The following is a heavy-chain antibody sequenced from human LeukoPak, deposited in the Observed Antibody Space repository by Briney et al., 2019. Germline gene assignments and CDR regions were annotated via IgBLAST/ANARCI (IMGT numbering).Heavy chain of an antibody. CDR1: GGTFSNYA. J-gene: IGHJ4*02. Sequence: SVKVSCKASGGTFSNYAINWVRQAPGQGLEWMGGIIPIFGTANYAQKFQGRVTITADESTSTAYMELSSLRSEDTAVYYCASNGGYNSQFDYWGQGTLVTVSS. D-gene: IGHD5-24*01. CDR3: ASNGGYNSQFDY. CDR2: IIPIFGTA. V-gene: IGHV1-69*13.